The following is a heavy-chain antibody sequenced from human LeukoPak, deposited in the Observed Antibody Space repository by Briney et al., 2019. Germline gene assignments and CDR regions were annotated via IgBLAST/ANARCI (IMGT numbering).Heavy chain of an antibody. Sequence: ASVKVSCKASGYTFTSYYMHWVRQAPGQGLAWMGIIHPSGGSTSYAQKFQGRVTMTRHMSTSTVYMELSSLRSEDTAVYYCARAAFNRGPVFGVVISGNAFDIWGQGTMVTVSS. V-gene: IGHV1-46*01. J-gene: IGHJ3*02. CDR3: ARAAFNRGPVFGVVISGNAFDI. D-gene: IGHD3-3*01. CDR1: GYTFTSYY. CDR2: IHPSGGST.